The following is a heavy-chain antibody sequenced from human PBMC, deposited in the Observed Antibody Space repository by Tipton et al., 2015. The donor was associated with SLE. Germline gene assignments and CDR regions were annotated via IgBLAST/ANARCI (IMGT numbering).Heavy chain of an antibody. J-gene: IGHJ1*01. CDR2: IYPGDSDT. CDR1: GYSFTSYW. CDR3: ARLYCSSTSCLKAEYFQH. D-gene: IGHD2-2*01. Sequence: QSGAEVKKPGESLKISCKGSGYSFTSYWIGWVRQMPGKGLEWMGIIYPGDSDTRYSPSFQGQVTISADKSISTAYLQWSSLKASDTATYYCARLYCSSTSCLKAEYFQHWGQGTLVTVSS. V-gene: IGHV5-51*03.